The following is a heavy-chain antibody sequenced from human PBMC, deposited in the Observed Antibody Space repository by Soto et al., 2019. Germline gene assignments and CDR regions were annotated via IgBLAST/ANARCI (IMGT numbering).Heavy chain of an antibody. Sequence: ASVKVSCKASGYTFTGYYMHWARQAPGQGLEWMGWIKSFNGDTNYAQKFQRRVTLTRATSISTAYMELSRLKSDDKAVYYCARVVDPYYDVLTGNWFDPWGKGTLVTVSS. V-gene: IGHV1-2*02. CDR3: ARVVDPYYDVLTGNWFDP. J-gene: IGHJ5*02. D-gene: IGHD3-9*01. CDR2: IKSFNGDT. CDR1: GYTFTGYY.